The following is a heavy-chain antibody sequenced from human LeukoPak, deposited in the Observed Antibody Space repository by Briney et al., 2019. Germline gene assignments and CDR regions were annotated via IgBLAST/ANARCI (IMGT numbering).Heavy chain of an antibody. Sequence: PSETLSLTCAVYGGSFSGYYWSWIRQPPGKGLEWLGEINHSGSTNYNPSLKSRVTISVDTSKNQFSLKLSSVTAADTAVYYCARGRYDFWSGYYSWFDPWGQGTLVTVSS. V-gene: IGHV4-34*01. D-gene: IGHD3-3*01. J-gene: IGHJ5*02. CDR1: GGSFSGYY. CDR3: ARGRYDFWSGYYSWFDP. CDR2: INHSGST.